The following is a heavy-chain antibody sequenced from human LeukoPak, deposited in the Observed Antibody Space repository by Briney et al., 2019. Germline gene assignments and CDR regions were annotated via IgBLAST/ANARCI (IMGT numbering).Heavy chain of an antibody. D-gene: IGHD3-9*01. CDR2: ISSSGSTI. CDR3: ARSTAIFPPPFDY. V-gene: IGHV3-48*03. Sequence: PGGSLRLSCAASGFTFSSYEMNWVRQAPGKGLEGGSYISSSGSTIYYADSVKGRFTISRDNAKNSLYLQMNSLRAEDTAVYYCARSTAIFPPPFDYWGQGTLVTVSS. CDR1: GFTFSSYE. J-gene: IGHJ4*02.